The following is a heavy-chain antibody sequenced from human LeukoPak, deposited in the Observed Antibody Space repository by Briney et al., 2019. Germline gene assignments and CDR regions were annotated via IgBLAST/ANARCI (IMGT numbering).Heavy chain of an antibody. V-gene: IGHV3-48*01. CDR3: ARDLDWAFDY. J-gene: IGHJ4*02. CDR2: ISTGSTNI. Sequence: GSLRLSCATSGFTISSYSMNWVRQAPGKGLEWVSYISTGSTNIKQADSVKGRFTISRDNAKNSLYLQMNSLRAEDTAVYYCARDLDWAFDYWGQGILVTVSS. D-gene: IGHD3-9*01. CDR1: GFTISSYS.